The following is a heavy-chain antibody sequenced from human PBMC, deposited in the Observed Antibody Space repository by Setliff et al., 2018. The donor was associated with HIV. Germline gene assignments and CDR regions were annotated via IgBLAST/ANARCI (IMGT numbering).Heavy chain of an antibody. Sequence: SETLSLTCTVSGGSISSRSYYWSWLRQPAGKGLEWIGRIYSNGSTNYNPSLKSRVIISVDTSKNQFSLKLTSVTAADTAVYFCARGGAYYDFWSGWRNWFDPWGQGTLVTVSS. J-gene: IGHJ5*02. V-gene: IGHV4-61*02. CDR1: GGSISSRSYY. CDR3: ARGGAYYDFWSGWRNWFDP. CDR2: IYSNGST. D-gene: IGHD3-3*01.